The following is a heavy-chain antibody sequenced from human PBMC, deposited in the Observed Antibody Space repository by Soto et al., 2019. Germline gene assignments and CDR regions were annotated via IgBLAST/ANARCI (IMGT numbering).Heavy chain of an antibody. J-gene: IGHJ5*02. D-gene: IGHD3-10*01. CDR2: VYYTGST. V-gene: IGHV4-59*01. CDR1: GGSISGYY. Sequence: SETLSLTCTVSGGSISGYYWNWIRQASGKGPEWIGYVYYTGSTNYNPSLESRVTMSTDTSKNQVSLELRSMTAADSALYYCARGFSDGRGHSDPFGAWAQGTQVTVS. CDR3: ARGFSDGRGHSDPFGA.